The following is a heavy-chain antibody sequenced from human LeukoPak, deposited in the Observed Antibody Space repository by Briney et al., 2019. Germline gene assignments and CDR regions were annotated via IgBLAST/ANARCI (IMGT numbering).Heavy chain of an antibody. Sequence: SETLSLTCAVYGGSFSGYYWSWIRQPPGKGLEWIEEINHSGSTNYNPSLKSRVTISVDTSKNQFSLKLSSVTAADTAVYYCARTLPPTYYDFWSGSHPLDYWGQGTLVTVSS. V-gene: IGHV4-34*01. CDR2: INHSGST. CDR1: GGSFSGYY. J-gene: IGHJ4*02. CDR3: ARTLPPTYYDFWSGSHPLDY. D-gene: IGHD3-3*01.